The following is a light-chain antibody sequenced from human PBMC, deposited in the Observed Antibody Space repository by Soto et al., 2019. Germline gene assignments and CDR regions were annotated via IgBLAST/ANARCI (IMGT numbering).Light chain of an antibody. CDR3: QQSYNTPYT. V-gene: IGKV3-15*01. Sequence: VMTQSPDTVSASLGGTATLSCRASQPVNTNLAWYHQRPGQAPRLLISGASTRATGVPVRFIGSGSGTEFTLTISGLQSEDFATYYCQQSYNTPYTFGQGTKLQI. J-gene: IGKJ2*01. CDR2: GAS. CDR1: QPVNTN.